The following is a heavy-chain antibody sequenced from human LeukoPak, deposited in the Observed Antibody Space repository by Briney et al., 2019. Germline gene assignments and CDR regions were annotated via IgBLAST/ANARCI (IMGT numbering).Heavy chain of an antibody. CDR2: IKQDGSEK. V-gene: IGHV3-7*01. CDR3: ARDPYSSGPYYYYGMDV. J-gene: IGHJ6*02. Sequence: GGSLRLSCAASGFTFSSYWMSWVRQAPGKGLEWVANIKQDGSEKYYVDSVKGRFTISRDNAKNSLYLQMNSLGAEDTAVYYCARDPYSSGPYYYYGMDVWGQGTTVTVSS. CDR1: GFTFSSYW. D-gene: IGHD6-19*01.